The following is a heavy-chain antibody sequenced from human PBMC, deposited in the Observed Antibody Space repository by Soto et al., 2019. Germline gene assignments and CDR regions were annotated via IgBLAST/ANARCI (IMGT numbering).Heavy chain of an antibody. CDR2: INPYTVGT. CDR3: ARDPIGVGAPSYFAD. D-gene: IGHD1-26*01. J-gene: IGHJ4*02. CDR1: GYTFTDYY. Sequence: QVQVVQSGAEVKKPGASVKVSCKASGYTFTDYYMYWVRQAHGQVLDWLGWINPYTVGTNYAHNFQNKITMTRDPSINSAYLDLSGLTSADTAVFSCARDPIGVGAPSYFADWGQGTLVTASS. V-gene: IGHV1-2*02.